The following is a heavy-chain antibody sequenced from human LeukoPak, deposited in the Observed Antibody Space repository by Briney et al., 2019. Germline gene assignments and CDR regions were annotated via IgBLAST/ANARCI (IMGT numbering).Heavy chain of an antibody. Sequence: ASVKVSCKASGYTFTGYYMHWVRQAPGQGLEWMGWINPNSGGTNYAQKFQGRVTMTRDTSISTAYMELRSLRSDDTAVYYCARDRHDYSNYLNWFDPWGQGTLVTVSS. CDR2: INPNSGGT. V-gene: IGHV1-2*02. D-gene: IGHD4-11*01. J-gene: IGHJ5*02. CDR1: GYTFTGYY. CDR3: ARDRHDYSNYLNWFDP.